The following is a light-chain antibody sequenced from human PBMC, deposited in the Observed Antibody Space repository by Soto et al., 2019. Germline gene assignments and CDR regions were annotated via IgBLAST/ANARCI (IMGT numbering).Light chain of an antibody. Sequence: MVLTQSPGTLSLSPGERATLSCRASQSVTSGYLAWYQQQPNQAPRLLIYGASYRATDIPDRFSGGGSGTDFTLTISRLEPEDFAVYYCQHYSSSPHAITFGQGTRLEIK. CDR1: QSVTSGY. V-gene: IGKV3-20*01. J-gene: IGKJ5*01. CDR3: QHYSSSPHAIT. CDR2: GAS.